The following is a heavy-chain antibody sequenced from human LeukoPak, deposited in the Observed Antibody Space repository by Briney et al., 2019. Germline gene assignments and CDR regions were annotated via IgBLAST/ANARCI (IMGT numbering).Heavy chain of an antibody. D-gene: IGHD6-13*01. CDR2: INPNSGGT. V-gene: IGHV1-2*02. CDR1: GYTFTGYY. Sequence: ASVKVSCKASGYTFTGYYMHWVRQAPGQGLEWMGWINPNSGGTNYAQKFQGRVTMTRDTSISTAYMELSRLRSDDTAVYYCARLVIAAATFDYWGQGTLVTVSS. CDR3: ARLVIAAATFDY. J-gene: IGHJ4*02.